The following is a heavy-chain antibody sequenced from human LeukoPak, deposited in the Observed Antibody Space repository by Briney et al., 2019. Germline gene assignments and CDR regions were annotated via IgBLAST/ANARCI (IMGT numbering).Heavy chain of an antibody. CDR1: GGSINNYY. V-gene: IGHV4-4*07. Sequence: SETLSLTCTVSGGSINNYYWAWIRQPAGKELEWIGRISASGTNRYNPSLKSRVTMSVDTSQNQFSLKVASVTAADTAVYYCARTTEGGYTYDYFYYYYMDVWGKGTTVTISS. D-gene: IGHD5-18*01. J-gene: IGHJ6*03. CDR2: ISASGTN. CDR3: ARTTEGGYTYDYFYYYYMDV.